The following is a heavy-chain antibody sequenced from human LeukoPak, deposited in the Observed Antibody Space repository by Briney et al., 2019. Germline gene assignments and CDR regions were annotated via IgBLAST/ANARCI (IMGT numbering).Heavy chain of an antibody. V-gene: IGHV4-34*01. CDR1: GGSFSGYY. CDR2: IHHTGNT. J-gene: IGHJ4*02. Sequence: SETLSLTCAVYGGSFSGYYWSWIRQPPGKGLEWIGSIHHTGNTYYNPSLRSRGTISVDTSKNPFSLKLSSVTAADTAVYYCARDRSYDRGNFDSWGQGTLVTVSS. CDR3: ARDRSYDRGNFDS. D-gene: IGHD3-16*01.